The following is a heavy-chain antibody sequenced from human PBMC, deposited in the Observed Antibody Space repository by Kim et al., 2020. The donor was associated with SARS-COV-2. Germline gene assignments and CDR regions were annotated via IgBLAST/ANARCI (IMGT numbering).Heavy chain of an antibody. Sequence: AGPVKGRFTISRANSKNTLYLQMNSLRAEDTAVYYCAKDIWWGPLNWFDPWGQGTLVTVSS. D-gene: IGHD1-26*01. V-gene: IGHV3-23*01. J-gene: IGHJ5*02. CDR3: AKDIWWGPLNWFDP.